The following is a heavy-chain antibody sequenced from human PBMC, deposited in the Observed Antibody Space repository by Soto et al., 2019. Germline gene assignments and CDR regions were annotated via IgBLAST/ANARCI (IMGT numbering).Heavy chain of an antibody. D-gene: IGHD3-3*01. CDR2: ISDNGDGT. V-gene: IGHV3-23*01. J-gene: IGHJ5*02. CDR1: GFTFSSHA. CDR3: AKVGNWFDP. Sequence: RRLSCAASGFTFSSHAMSWVRQAPGKGLVWVSSISDNGDGTYYADSVKGRFTISRDNSKNTLYLQMNSLRAEDTAVYYCAKVGNWFDPWGQGTLVTVSS.